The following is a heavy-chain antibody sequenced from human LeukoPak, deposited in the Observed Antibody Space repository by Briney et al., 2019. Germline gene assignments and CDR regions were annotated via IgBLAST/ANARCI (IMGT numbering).Heavy chain of an antibody. CDR3: RGRNTFGFDY. Sequence: SETLSLTCTVSGGSISSYYWSWVRQPAGKGLEWIGRIYTSGSTNHNPSLKSRVTMSVDTSKNQFSLKLSSVTAADTAVYYCRGRNTFGFDYWGQGTLVTVSS. CDR2: IYTSGST. V-gene: IGHV4-4*07. D-gene: IGHD1-26*01. J-gene: IGHJ4*02. CDR1: GGSISSYY.